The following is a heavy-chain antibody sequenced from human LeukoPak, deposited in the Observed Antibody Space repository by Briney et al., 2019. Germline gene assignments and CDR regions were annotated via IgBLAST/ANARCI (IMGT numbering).Heavy chain of an antibody. Sequence: GGSLRLSYAASGFTFSSYGMHWVRQAPGKGLEWVAVISYDGSNKYYADSVKGRFTISRDNSKNTLYLQMNSLRAEDTAVYYCAKEGDYYDSSGYYPDYWGQGTLVTVSS. CDR1: GFTFSSYG. CDR2: ISYDGSNK. CDR3: AKEGDYYDSSGYYPDY. V-gene: IGHV3-30*18. J-gene: IGHJ4*02. D-gene: IGHD3-22*01.